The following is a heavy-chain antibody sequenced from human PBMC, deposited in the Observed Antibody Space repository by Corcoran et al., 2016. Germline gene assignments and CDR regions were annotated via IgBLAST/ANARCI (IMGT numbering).Heavy chain of an antibody. Sequence: QVQLVQSGAEVKKPGASVKVSCKASGYTFTSYYMPWVRQAPGQGLEWMGIINPSGGSTSYAQKFQGRVTMTRDTSTSTVYMELSSLRSEDTAVYYWARDIVVVPAAASYYYYYYGMDVWGQGTTVTVSS. V-gene: IGHV1-46*01. J-gene: IGHJ6*02. CDR1: GYTFTSYY. CDR3: ARDIVVVPAAASYYYYYYGMDV. CDR2: INPSGGST. D-gene: IGHD2-2*01.